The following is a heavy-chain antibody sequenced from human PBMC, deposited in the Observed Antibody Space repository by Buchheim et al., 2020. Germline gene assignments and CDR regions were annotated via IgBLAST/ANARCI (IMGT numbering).Heavy chain of an antibody. Sequence: QVQLVESGGGVVQPGRSLRLSCAASGFTFSSYGMHWVRQAPGKGLEWVAVISYDGSNKYYADSVKGRFTISRDNYKNTVYLQMNSLRAEDTAVYYCAKGPLYYDILTGIRGGSYFDYWGQGTL. CDR3: AKGPLYYDILTGIRGGSYFDY. D-gene: IGHD3-9*01. J-gene: IGHJ4*02. CDR1: GFTFSSYG. V-gene: IGHV3-30*18. CDR2: ISYDGSNK.